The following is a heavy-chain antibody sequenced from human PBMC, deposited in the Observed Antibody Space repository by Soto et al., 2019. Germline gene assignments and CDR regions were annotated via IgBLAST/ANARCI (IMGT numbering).Heavy chain of an antibody. Sequence: EVQLLESGGGFVQPGGSPRLSCAATGFTFSVYAMTWVRQAPGKGLEWVSAVTANGGSTYSADSVKGRFTIPRDNSKNTLFLQMNSLRAEDTAVYYCASLGVGDWANYYYYYGMDVWGQGTTVTVSS. CDR1: GFTFSVYA. CDR3: ASLGVGDWANYYYYYGMDV. J-gene: IGHJ6*02. CDR2: VTANGGST. V-gene: IGHV3-23*01. D-gene: IGHD2-21*02.